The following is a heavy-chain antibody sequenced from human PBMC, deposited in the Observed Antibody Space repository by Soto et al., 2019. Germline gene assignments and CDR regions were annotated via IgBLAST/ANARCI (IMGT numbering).Heavy chain of an antibody. Sequence: QVQLVQSGAEVKKPGASVKVSCKASGYIFTNYDINWVRQATGQGVEYLGWINPNSGNTGYVQKFKGRVTMTRNTTINTAYMELNSLRSEDTAVYYCAGGIKYGDYSRWFAPWGQGTLVTVSS. D-gene: IGHD4-17*01. V-gene: IGHV1-8*01. CDR1: GYIFTNYD. CDR2: INPNSGNT. J-gene: IGHJ5*02. CDR3: AGGIKYGDYSRWFAP.